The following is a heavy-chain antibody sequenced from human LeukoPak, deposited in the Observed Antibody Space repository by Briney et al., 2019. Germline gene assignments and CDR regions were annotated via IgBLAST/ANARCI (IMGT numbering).Heavy chain of an antibody. CDR1: GGSISSYY. CDR2: IYYSGST. J-gene: IGHJ3*02. V-gene: IGHV4-59*01. CDR3: AREFEYSSSHDAFDI. D-gene: IGHD6-6*01. Sequence: SETLSLTCTVSGGSISSYYWSWLRQPPGKGLEWIGYIYYSGSTNYNPSLKSRVTISVDTSKNQFSLKLSSVTAADTAVYYCAREFEYSSSHDAFDIWGQGTMVTVSS.